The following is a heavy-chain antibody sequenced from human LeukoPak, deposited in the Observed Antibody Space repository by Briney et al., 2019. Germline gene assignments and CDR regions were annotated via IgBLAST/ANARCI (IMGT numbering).Heavy chain of an antibody. V-gene: IGHV4-34*01. CDR1: GGSFSGYY. Sequence: SETLSLTCAVYGGSFSGYYWSWIRQPPGKGLEWIGEINHSGSTNYNPSLKSRVTISVDTSKNQFSLKLSSVTAADTAVYYCARGSRNGGSSSWLFDYWGQGTLVTVSS. D-gene: IGHD6-13*01. J-gene: IGHJ4*02. CDR3: ARGSRNGGSSSWLFDY. CDR2: INHSGST.